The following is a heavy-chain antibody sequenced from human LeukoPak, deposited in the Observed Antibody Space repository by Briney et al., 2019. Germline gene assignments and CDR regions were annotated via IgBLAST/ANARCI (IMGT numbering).Heavy chain of an antibody. CDR2: IGLSTSF. CDR1: GFIFGDYA. D-gene: IGHD3-3*01. J-gene: IGHJ6*03. V-gene: IGHV3-9*01. Sequence: GGSLRLSCAASGFIFGDYAMHWVRQAPGKGLEWVSGIGLSTSFDYADSVRGRFTISRDNAKNSLYLQMNSLRPEDTGLYYCAKEGYYGSVSHHYVDVSGKGTTVTVSS. CDR3: AKEGYYGSVSHHYVDV.